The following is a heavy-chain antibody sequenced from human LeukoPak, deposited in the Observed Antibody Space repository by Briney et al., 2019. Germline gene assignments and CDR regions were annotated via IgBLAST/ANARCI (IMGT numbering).Heavy chain of an antibody. Sequence: SETLSLTRTVSGGSISSGDYYWRWLRQPPGKGLEWIGYIYYSGSTYYNPSLKSRVTISVDSSNNQFSLKLSSVTAADTAVYYCARGKYYDFWSGFHTYFDYWGQGTLVTVSS. D-gene: IGHD3-3*01. V-gene: IGHV4-61*08. CDR1: GGSISSGDYY. CDR2: IYYSGST. CDR3: ARGKYYDFWSGFHTYFDY. J-gene: IGHJ4*02.